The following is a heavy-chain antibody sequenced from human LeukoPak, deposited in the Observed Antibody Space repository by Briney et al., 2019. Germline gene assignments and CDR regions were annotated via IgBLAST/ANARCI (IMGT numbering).Heavy chain of an antibody. D-gene: IGHD3-16*01. J-gene: IGHJ4*02. CDR2: IYSSGNT. V-gene: IGHV4-59*08. CDR3: ASNPGGPATGGPFDY. Sequence: SETLSLTCTVSGGSISNYYWSWIRQPPGKGLEWIAYIYSSGNTNYNPSLKGRVTISVDTSKNQFSLKLNSVTAADTAVYYCASNPGGPATGGPFDYGGREPWSSSPQ. CDR1: GGSISNYY.